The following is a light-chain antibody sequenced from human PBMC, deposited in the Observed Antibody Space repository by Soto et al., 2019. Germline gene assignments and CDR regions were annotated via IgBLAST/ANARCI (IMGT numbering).Light chain of an antibody. CDR1: QAISSS. Sequence: DIQLTQSPSFLSASVGDRVTITCRASQAISSSLAWYQQKPGKAPGLLIYAISTLQSGVPSRFSGSGSGTALSLTISSLQPEDFATYYCQQLNNYPRVTFGGGTKVEIK. J-gene: IGKJ4*01. V-gene: IGKV1-9*01. CDR2: AIS. CDR3: QQLNNYPRVT.